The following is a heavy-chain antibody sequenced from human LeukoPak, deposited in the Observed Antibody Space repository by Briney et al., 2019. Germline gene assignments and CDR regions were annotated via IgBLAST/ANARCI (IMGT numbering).Heavy chain of an antibody. Sequence: SETLSLTCTVSGGSISSYYWSWIRQPPGKGLEWIGYIYYSGSTNYNPSLKSRVTISVDTSKNQFSLKLSSVTAADTAVYYCARGRYYDYVWGSYRYGGPLGYWGQGTLVTVSS. D-gene: IGHD3-16*02. J-gene: IGHJ4*02. CDR2: IYYSGST. V-gene: IGHV4-59*12. CDR1: GGSISSYY. CDR3: ARGRYYDYVWGSYRYGGPLGY.